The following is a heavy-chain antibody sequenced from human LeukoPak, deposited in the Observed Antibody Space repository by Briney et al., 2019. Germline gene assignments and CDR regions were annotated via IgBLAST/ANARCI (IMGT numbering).Heavy chain of an antibody. D-gene: IGHD2-15*01. CDR3: ARDWDMDCSGGSCYNRYYYYYMDV. V-gene: IGHV4-4*07. Sequence: SETLSLTCAVYGGSFSGYYWSWIRQPAGKGLEWIGRIYTSGSTNYNPSLKSRVTMSVDTSKNQFSLKLSSVTAADTAVYYCARDWDMDCSGGSCYNRYYYYYMDVWGKGTTVTVSS. J-gene: IGHJ6*03. CDR1: GGSFSGYY. CDR2: IYTSGST.